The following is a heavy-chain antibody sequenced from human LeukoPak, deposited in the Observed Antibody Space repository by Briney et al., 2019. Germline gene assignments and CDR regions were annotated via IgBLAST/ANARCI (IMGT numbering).Heavy chain of an antibody. V-gene: IGHV4-4*07. D-gene: IGHD3-3*01. J-gene: IGHJ3*02. Sequence: SETLSLTCTVSGGSISSHYWSWIRQPAGKGLEWIRRIYTSGSTNYNPSLKSRVTMSVDTSKNQFSLKLSCVTAADTAVYYCAGYDFWSGYSSGAFDIWGQGTIVTVSS. CDR1: GGSISSHY. CDR2: IYTSGST. CDR3: AGYDFWSGYSSGAFDI.